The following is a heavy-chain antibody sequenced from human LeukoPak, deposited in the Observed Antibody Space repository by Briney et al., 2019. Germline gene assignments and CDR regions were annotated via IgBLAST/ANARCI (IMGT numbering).Heavy chain of an antibody. D-gene: IGHD3-22*01. CDR3: ARFYDSYFDY. J-gene: IGHJ4*02. Sequence: PSETLSPTCTVSGGSISSYYWSWIRQPPGKGLEWIGYIYYSGSTNYNPSLKSRVTISVDTPKNQFSLKLSSVTAADTAVYYCARFYDSYFDYWGQGTLVTVSS. V-gene: IGHV4-59*01. CDR2: IYYSGST. CDR1: GGSISSYY.